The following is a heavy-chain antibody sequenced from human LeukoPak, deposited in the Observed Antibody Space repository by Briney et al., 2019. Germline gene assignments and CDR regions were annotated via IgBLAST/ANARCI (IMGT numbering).Heavy chain of an antibody. CDR3: ARGSGWFDP. CDR2: INHSGST. CDR1: GGSISSYY. V-gene: IGHV4-34*01. J-gene: IGHJ5*02. Sequence: SETLSLTCTVSGGSISSYYWSWIRQPPGKGLEWIGEINHSGSTNYNPSLKSRVTISVDTSKNQFSLKLRSVTAADTAIYYCARGSGWFDPWGQGTLVTVSS.